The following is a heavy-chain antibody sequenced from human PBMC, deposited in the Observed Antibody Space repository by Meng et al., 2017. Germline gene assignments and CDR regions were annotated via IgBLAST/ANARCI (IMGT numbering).Heavy chain of an antibody. CDR2: IIPIFGTA. D-gene: IGHD5-18*01. V-gene: IGHV1-69*05. J-gene: IGHJ4*02. CDR3: AREGAGYSYGYRYAED. Sequence: SVKVSWKASGGTFSSYAISWVRQAPGQGLEWMGGIIPIFGTANYAQKVQGRVTITTDESTSTAYMELSSLRSEDTAVYYCAREGAGYSYGYRYAEDWGQGTLVTVSS. CDR1: GGTFSSYA.